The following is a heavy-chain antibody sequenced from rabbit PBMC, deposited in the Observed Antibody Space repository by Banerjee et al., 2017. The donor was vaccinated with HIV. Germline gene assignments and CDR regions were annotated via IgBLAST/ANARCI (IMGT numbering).Heavy chain of an antibody. CDR3: ARRTGSSYNSLNL. CDR2: IYTGSGST. Sequence: EESGGDLVKPEGSLTLTCTASGFSFSRSYWVCWVRQAPGKGLEWIGCIYTGSGSTYYASWAKGRFTISKTSSTTVTLQMTSLTAADTATYFCARRTGSSYNSLNLWGQGTLVTVS. D-gene: IGHD8-1*01. J-gene: IGHJ4*01. V-gene: IGHV1S45*01. CDR1: GFSFSRSYW.